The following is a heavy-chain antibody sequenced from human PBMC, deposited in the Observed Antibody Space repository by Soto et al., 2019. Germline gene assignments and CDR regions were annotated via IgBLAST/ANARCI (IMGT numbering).Heavy chain of an antibody. CDR3: ARDEGYCSSTSCYGAGAFDP. V-gene: IGHV4-34*01. CDR2: INHSGST. Sequence: QVQLQQWGAGLLKPSETLSLTCAVYGGSFSGYYWSWIRQPPGKGLEWIGEINHSGSTNYNRSLKIRVTISVDTSKNQFSLKLSSVTAADTAVYYCARDEGYCSSTSCYGAGAFDPWGQGTLVTVSS. D-gene: IGHD2-2*01. CDR1: GGSFSGYY. J-gene: IGHJ5*02.